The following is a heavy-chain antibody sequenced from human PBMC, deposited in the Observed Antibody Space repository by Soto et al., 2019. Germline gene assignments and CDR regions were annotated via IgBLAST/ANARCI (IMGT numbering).Heavy chain of an antibody. CDR3: AKGIRYSSSWYAGIGY. Sequence: GGSLRLSCEASGFTFSSYAMSWVRQAPGKGLEWVSSISDSGGSTWYADSVKGRFTISRDNSKNTLYVQLNSLRADDTAVYYCAKGIRYSSSWYAGIGYWGQGTLVTVSS. V-gene: IGHV3-23*01. J-gene: IGHJ4*02. CDR1: GFTFSSYA. D-gene: IGHD6-13*01. CDR2: ISDSGGST.